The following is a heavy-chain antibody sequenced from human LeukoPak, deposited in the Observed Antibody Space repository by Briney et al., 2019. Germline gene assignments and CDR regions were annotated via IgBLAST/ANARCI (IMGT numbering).Heavy chain of an antibody. J-gene: IGHJ4*01. D-gene: IGHD3-16*01. V-gene: IGHV3-13*01. CDR3: VRGGEIGLDY. CDR2: IDSSGGYT. Sequence: GGSLRLSCAASGYTFNTYDMHWVRQTTGQGLEWISSIDSSGGYTYYAGSVKGRFTISRENDKNSLYLHMNSLRVGDTAVYSGVRGGEIGLDYWGHGTLVTVSS. CDR1: GYTFNTYD.